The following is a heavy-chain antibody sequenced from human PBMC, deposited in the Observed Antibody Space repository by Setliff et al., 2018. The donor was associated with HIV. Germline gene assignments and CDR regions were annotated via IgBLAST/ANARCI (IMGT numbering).Heavy chain of an antibody. V-gene: IGHV4-39*01. CDR1: GVSITSTNFY. D-gene: IGHD2-8*02. Sequence: NPSETLSLTCTVSGVSITSTNFYWGWIRQPPGKGLEWIGSISSGGNTYYNTSLKSRVTMSIDTSNNQFSLKLSSVTAADTSVYHCARLYLNTGGYWASTYRYLDLWGRGTLVTVSS. CDR3: ARLYLNTGGYWASTYRYLDL. CDR2: ISSGGNT. J-gene: IGHJ2*01.